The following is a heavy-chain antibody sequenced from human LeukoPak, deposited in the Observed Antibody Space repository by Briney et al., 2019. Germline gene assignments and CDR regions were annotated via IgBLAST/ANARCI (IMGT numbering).Heavy chain of an antibody. J-gene: IGHJ4*02. CDR1: GFSFSSYG. Sequence: GGTLRLSCAASGFSFSSYGMSWVRQAPGKGLEWVAFISYDGSNKYYVDSVKGRFTISRDNSKNTLYLQMNSLRAEDTAVYFCAKVGGVVIPGSYWGQGTLVTISS. CDR3: AKVGGVVIPGSY. D-gene: IGHD3-3*01. V-gene: IGHV3-30*18. CDR2: ISYDGSNK.